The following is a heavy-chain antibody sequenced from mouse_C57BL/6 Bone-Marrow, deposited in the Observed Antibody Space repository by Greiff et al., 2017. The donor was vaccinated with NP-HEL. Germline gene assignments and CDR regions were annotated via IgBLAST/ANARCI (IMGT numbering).Heavy chain of an antibody. CDR3: SSESYYYGSSYVGAYWYFDV. V-gene: IGHV1-18*01. CDR1: GYTFTDYN. Sequence: VQLQQPGPELVKPGASVKIPCKASGYTFTDYNMDWVKQSHGKSLEWIGDINPNNGGTIYNQKFKGKATLTVDTSSSTAYMELRSLTSEDTAVYYCSSESYYYGSSYVGAYWYFDVWGTGTTVTVSS. J-gene: IGHJ1*03. D-gene: IGHD1-1*01. CDR2: INPNNGGT.